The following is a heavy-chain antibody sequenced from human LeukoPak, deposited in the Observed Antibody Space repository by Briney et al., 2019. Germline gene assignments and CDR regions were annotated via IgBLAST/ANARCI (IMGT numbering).Heavy chain of an antibody. CDR3: AREVITMVRGALLSGPYYYGMDV. CDR2: ISSSSSYI. J-gene: IGHJ6*02. V-gene: IGHV3-21*01. D-gene: IGHD3-10*01. Sequence: PGGSLRLSCAASGFTFSSYVMNWVRQAPGKGLEWVSSISSSSSYIYYADSVKGRFTISRDNAKNSLYLQMNSLKAEDTAVYYCAREVITMVRGALLSGPYYYGMDVWGQGTTVTVSS. CDR1: GFTFSSYV.